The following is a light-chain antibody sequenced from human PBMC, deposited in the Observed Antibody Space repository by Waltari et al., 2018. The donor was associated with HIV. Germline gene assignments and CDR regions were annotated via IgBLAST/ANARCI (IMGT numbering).Light chain of an antibody. CDR2: DVS. J-gene: IGLJ2*01. V-gene: IGLV2-23*02. Sequence: QSALTQPASVSGSPGQSITISCTGTSSDVGGYNYVSWYQQHPGKAPKIMIYDVSKRPSGVSIRFSGSKSGNTASLTICGLQAEDEADDYCCSYAGSSTFVVFGGGTKLTVL. CDR3: CSYAGSSTFVV. CDR1: SSDVGGYNY.